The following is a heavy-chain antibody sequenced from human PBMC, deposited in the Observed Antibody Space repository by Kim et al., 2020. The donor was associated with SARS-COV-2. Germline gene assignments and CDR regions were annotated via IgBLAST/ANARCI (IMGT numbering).Heavy chain of an antibody. CDR1: GFTFSSYA. CDR3: ARGSCLGSGRPTFFS. Sequence: GGSLRLSCAASGFTFSSYAMSWVRQAPGKGLEWVSIISGGGATTYYADSVKGRFTIARDNSRNTLYLLMNSLRAEDTAVYYCARGSCLGSGRPTFFSW. D-gene: IGHD1-26*01. CDR2: ISGGGATT. V-gene: IGHV3-23*01. J-gene: IGHJ5*01.